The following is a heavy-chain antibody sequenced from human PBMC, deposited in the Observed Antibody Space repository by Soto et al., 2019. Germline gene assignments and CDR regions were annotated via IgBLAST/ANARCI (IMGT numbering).Heavy chain of an antibody. CDR2: ISAYNGNT. CDR1: GYTFTSYG. CDR3: AREAANDPNYDFWSGYCNYYYYYYMDV. Sequence: QVQLVQSGAEVKKPGASVKVSCKASGYTFTSYGISWVRQAPGQGLEWMGWISAYNGNTNYAQKLQGRVTMTTDTSTSTACMELRSLRSDDTAEYYCAREAANDPNYDFWSGYCNYYYYYYMDVWGKGTTVTVSS. J-gene: IGHJ6*03. D-gene: IGHD3-3*01. V-gene: IGHV1-18*01.